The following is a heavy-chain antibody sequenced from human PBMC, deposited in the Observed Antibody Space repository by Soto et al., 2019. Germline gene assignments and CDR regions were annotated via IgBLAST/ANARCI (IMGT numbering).Heavy chain of an antibody. CDR1: GFPFSSFI. J-gene: IGHJ4*02. D-gene: IGHD5-12*01. CDR2: ISNDGNNQ. Sequence: PRGSLRLSCAASGFPFSSFIMHWVRQAPGKGLEWVAVISNDGNNQNYADSVKGRLTISRDNSLSTLYLQLSSLRPDDTAVYYCAIGRDPYNYNYWGRGTLVTVSS. CDR3: AIGRDPYNYNY. V-gene: IGHV3-30-3*01.